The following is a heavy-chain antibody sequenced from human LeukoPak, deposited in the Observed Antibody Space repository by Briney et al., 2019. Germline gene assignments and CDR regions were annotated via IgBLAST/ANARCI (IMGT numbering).Heavy chain of an antibody. Sequence: GGSLRLSCAASGFTFSSYGMHWVRQAPGKGLEWVAVIWYDGSNKYYADSVKDRFTISRDNSKNTLYLQMNSLRAEDTAVYYCAKDYCSSTSCPSDVWGKGTTVTVSS. CDR2: IWYDGSNK. D-gene: IGHD2-2*01. V-gene: IGHV3-33*06. J-gene: IGHJ6*04. CDR3: AKDYCSSTSCPSDV. CDR1: GFTFSSYG.